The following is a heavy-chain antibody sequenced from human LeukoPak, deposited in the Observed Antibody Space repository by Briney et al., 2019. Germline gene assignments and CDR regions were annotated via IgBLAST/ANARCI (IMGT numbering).Heavy chain of an antibody. CDR2: IFHSGNS. V-gene: IGHV4-38-2*01. CDR3: ARVTYVDDMLYQYFDY. CDR1: SYSISSGSY. Sequence: SETLSLTCAVSSYSISSGSYWGWIRQSPGKGLEWVGSIFHSGNSYYNPSLKSRLTMSVNTSKNQFSLKLTSVTAADTALYYCARVTYVDDMLYQYFDYWGQGSPVTVSS. D-gene: IGHD4-17*01. J-gene: IGHJ4*02.